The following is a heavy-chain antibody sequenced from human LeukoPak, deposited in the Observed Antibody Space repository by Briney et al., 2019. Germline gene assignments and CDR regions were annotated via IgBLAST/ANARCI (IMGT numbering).Heavy chain of an antibody. J-gene: IGHJ4*02. Sequence: SVKVSCKTSGYIFTGYYMHWVRQPPAQGLEWMGWINPQSDDTHYAQNFQGRVTMTRDTSISTAYLELSRVTSAGTALFFCARNGTEAVASTGAVTYWGQGTLATVTS. V-gene: IGHV1-2*02. CDR2: INPQSDDT. CDR1: GYIFTGYY. D-gene: IGHD6-19*01. CDR3: ARNGTEAVASTGAVTY.